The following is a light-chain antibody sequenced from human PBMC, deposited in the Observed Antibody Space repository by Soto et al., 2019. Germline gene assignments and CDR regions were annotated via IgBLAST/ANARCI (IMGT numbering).Light chain of an antibody. Sequence: IVMTQSPATLSVSPGERATLSCRAIQSISGNLAWYQQKPGQAPRLLIYGAYTRATGIPPTFSGSGSGTEFTLTISSLQSEDFAVYYCHQYNNWPLTWTFGQGTKVDIK. CDR3: HQYNNWPLTWT. V-gene: IGKV3D-15*01. J-gene: IGKJ1*01. CDR1: QSISGN. CDR2: GAY.